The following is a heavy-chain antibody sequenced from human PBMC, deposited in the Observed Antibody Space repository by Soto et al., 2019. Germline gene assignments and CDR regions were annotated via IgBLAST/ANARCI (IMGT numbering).Heavy chain of an antibody. D-gene: IGHD3-22*01. CDR2: ISAYNGNT. Sequence: GASVKVSCKASGYTFTSYGISWVRQAPGQGLEWMGWISAYNGNTNYAQKLQGRVTMTTDTSTSTAHMELRSLRSDDTAVYYCARSSSYYFIDDYWGQGTLVTVSS. CDR1: GYTFTSYG. J-gene: IGHJ4*02. V-gene: IGHV1-18*01. CDR3: ARSSSYYFIDDY.